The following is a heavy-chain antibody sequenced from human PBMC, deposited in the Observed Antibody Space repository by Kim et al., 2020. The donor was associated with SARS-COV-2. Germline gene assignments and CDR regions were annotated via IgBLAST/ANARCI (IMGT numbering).Heavy chain of an antibody. J-gene: IGHJ6*03. Sequence: GGSLRLSCAASGFTFSSYAMHWVRQAPGKGLEWVAVISYDGSNKYYADSVKGRFTISRDNSKNTLYLQMNSLRAEDTAVYYCARPVLLWFGEFPLGYPPYYMDVWGEETTVTDSS. D-gene: IGHD3-10*01. CDR3: ARPVLLWFGEFPLGYPPYYMDV. CDR2: ISYDGSNK. V-gene: IGHV3-30-3*01. CDR1: GFTFSSYA.